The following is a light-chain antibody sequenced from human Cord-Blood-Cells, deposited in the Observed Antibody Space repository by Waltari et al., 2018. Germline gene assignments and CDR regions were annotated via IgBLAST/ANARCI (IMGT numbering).Light chain of an antibody. V-gene: IGKV1-39*01. CDR3: QQSYSTPVT. Sequence: DIQMTQSPSSLSASVGDRVTITCRASQSISSYLNWYQQKPGKAPKLLIYAASSLQSGVPSRFGGSGTGTDFTLTISSLQPEDFATFYCQQSYSTPVTFGQG. CDR2: AAS. CDR1: QSISSY. J-gene: IGKJ1*01.